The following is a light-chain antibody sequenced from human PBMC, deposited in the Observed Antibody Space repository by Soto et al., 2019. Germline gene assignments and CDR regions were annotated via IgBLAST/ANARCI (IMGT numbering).Light chain of an antibody. CDR3: SSYTSSSTYV. Sequence: QSALTQPPSVSGSPGQAVTISCTGTSSDVGSYSRVSWYQQPPGTAPKLMIYEVSNRPSGVPDRFSGSKSGNTASLTISGLQAEDEADYCCSSYTSSSTYVFGTGTKLTVL. V-gene: IGLV2-18*02. CDR2: EVS. J-gene: IGLJ1*01. CDR1: SSDVGSYSR.